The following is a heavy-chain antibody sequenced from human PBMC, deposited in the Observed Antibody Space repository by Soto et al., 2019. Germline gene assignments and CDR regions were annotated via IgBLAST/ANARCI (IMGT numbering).Heavy chain of an antibody. CDR3: ARTFNCSSPSCHTYNWFDP. V-gene: IGHV6-1*01. CDR1: GDSVSSNSAA. CDR2: TYYRSKWYN. Sequence: SQTLSLTCAISGDSVSSNSAAWNWIRQSPSRGLEWLGRTYYRSKWYNDYAVSVKSRITINPDTSKNQFSLQLNSVTPEDTAVYYCARTFNCSSPSCHTYNWFDPWGQGTMVTVYS. J-gene: IGHJ5*02. D-gene: IGHD2-2*01.